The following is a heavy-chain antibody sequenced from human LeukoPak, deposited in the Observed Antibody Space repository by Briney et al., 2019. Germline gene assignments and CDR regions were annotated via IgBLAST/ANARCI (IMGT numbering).Heavy chain of an antibody. CDR2: FNSDGRST. CDR1: GFTFSTYW. V-gene: IGHV3-74*01. J-gene: IGHJ4*02. D-gene: IGHD4-17*01. Sequence: GGSLRLSCAASGFTFSTYWMHWVRHAPEKGLVWVSRFNSDGRSTYYADSVKGRFTISRDNAKNTLYLQMNSLRAEDTAVYYCARGRYYLDSWGQGTLVTVSS. CDR3: ARGRYYLDS.